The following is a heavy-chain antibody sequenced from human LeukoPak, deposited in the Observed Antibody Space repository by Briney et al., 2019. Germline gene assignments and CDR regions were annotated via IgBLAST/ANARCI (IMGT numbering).Heavy chain of an antibody. J-gene: IGHJ5*02. D-gene: IGHD2-2*01. Sequence: ASVKVSCKASGYTFTGYYMHWVRQAPGQGLEWMGWINPNSGGTNYAQKFQGRVTMTRDTSISTAYMELRSLRSDDTAVYYCARVLVVPAAIRWFDPWGQGTLVTVSS. CDR2: INPNSGGT. CDR3: ARVLVVPAAIRWFDP. V-gene: IGHV1-2*02. CDR1: GYTFTGYY.